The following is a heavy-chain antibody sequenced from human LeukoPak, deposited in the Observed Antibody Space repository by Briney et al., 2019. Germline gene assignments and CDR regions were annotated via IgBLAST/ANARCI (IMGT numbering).Heavy chain of an antibody. Sequence: GGSLRLSCAASGFTVSSNYMSWVRQAPGKGLEWVSAIYSGGSTYYADSVKGRFTISRDNTKNTLYLQMNSLRAEDTAVYYCARDPLSYYGSGSNGMDVWGQGTTVTVSS. CDR1: GFTVSSNY. D-gene: IGHD3-10*01. CDR2: IYSGGST. J-gene: IGHJ6*02. V-gene: IGHV3-66*02. CDR3: ARDPLSYYGSGSNGMDV.